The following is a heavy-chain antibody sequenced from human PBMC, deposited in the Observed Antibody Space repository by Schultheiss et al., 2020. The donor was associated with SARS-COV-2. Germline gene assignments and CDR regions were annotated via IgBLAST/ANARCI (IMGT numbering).Heavy chain of an antibody. Sequence: SETLSLTCTVSGGSVSSSSNYWSWIRQPPGKGLEWIGEINHSGSTNYNPSLKSRVTISVDTSKNQFSLKLSSVTAADTAVYYCARDVLLWFGELRKNHYGMDVWGQGTTVTVSS. CDR3: ARDVLLWFGELRKNHYGMDV. D-gene: IGHD3-10*01. V-gene: IGHV4-61*01. J-gene: IGHJ6*02. CDR2: INHSGST. CDR1: GGSVSSSSNY.